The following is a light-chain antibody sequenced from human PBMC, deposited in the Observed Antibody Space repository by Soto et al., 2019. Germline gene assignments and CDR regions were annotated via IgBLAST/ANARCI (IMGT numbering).Light chain of an antibody. J-gene: IGKJ5*01. V-gene: IGKV3-11*01. CDR2: DAS. CDR3: PPRHHLVT. CDR1: HSVGSD. Sequence: EVVLTQSPATLSLSPGERATLSCRATHSVGSDLAWYQHQPGQAPRLLIYDASNRATGIPARFSASGSGTDFPLTIRSREPGEFEVYYCPPRHHLVTFGQGTRLEL.